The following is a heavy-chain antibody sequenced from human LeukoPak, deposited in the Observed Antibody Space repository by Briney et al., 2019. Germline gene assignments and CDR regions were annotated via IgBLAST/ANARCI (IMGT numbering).Heavy chain of an antibody. D-gene: IGHD2-15*01. CDR1: GYTFTTFG. J-gene: IGHJ4*02. CDR2: ISTYNGNT. V-gene: IGHV1-18*01. Sequence: ASVKVSCKASGYTFTTFGITWVRQAPGQGLEWMGWISTYNGNTNYAQNLQGRVTRTTDTSTNTAYMELRSLTSDDTAVYYCARVGSDCSDGNCYWGQGTLVTVSS. CDR3: ARVGSDCSDGNCY.